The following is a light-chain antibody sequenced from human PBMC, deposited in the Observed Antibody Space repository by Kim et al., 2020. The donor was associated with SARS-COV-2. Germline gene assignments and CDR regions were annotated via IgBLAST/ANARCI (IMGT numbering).Light chain of an antibody. Sequence: SPGGRATLPCRASQSVSRSYLAWDQQKPGQAPRLLIYGASSRATGIPDRFSGSGSGTDFTLTISRLEPEDFAVYYCQQYGSSPLYTFGQGTKLEI. CDR2: GAS. CDR3: QQYGSSPLYT. CDR1: QSVSRSY. V-gene: IGKV3-20*01. J-gene: IGKJ2*01.